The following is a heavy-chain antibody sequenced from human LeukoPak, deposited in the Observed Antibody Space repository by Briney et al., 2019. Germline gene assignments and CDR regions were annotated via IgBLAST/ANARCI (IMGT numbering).Heavy chain of an antibody. CDR2: ISWNSGSI. V-gene: IGHV3-9*01. D-gene: IGHD2-15*01. J-gene: IGHJ6*02. Sequence: GGSLRLSCAASGFTFSSHWMHWVRQAPGKGLEWVSGISWNSGSIGYADSVKGRFTISRDNAKNSLYLQMNSLRAEDTALYYCAKDINEVVVVVAADSAWDYGMDVWGQGTTVTVSS. CDR1: GFTFSSHW. CDR3: AKDINEVVVVVAADSAWDYGMDV.